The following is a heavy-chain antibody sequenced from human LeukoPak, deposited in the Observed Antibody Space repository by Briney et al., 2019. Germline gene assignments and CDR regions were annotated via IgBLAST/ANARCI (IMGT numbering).Heavy chain of an antibody. CDR1: GFTFGSYG. V-gene: IGHV3-33*01. J-gene: IGHJ4*02. D-gene: IGHD5-18*01. CDR2: IWYDGSNK. CDR3: ARRGYSYANRGYYFDY. Sequence: GGSLRLSCAASGFTFGSYGMHWVRQAPGKGLEWVAVIWYDGSNKYYADSVKGRFTISRDNSKNTLYLEMNSLRAEDTAVYYCARRGYSYANRGYYFDYWGQGTLVTVSS.